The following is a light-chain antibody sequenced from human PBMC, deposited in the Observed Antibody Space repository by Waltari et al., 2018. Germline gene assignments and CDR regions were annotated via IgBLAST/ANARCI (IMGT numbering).Light chain of an antibody. CDR3: HVWDTRTDHVV. CDR1: DIGTRS. V-gene: IGLV3-21*03. Sequence: SYVLTQPPSVSAAPGTTARIPGGGNDIGTRSVPWYQQKPGPAPVLVVFDDSDRPSGIPERFSGSNSANTATLTISRVEAGDEADYYCHVWDTRTDHVVFGGGTKLTVL. CDR2: DDS. J-gene: IGLJ2*01.